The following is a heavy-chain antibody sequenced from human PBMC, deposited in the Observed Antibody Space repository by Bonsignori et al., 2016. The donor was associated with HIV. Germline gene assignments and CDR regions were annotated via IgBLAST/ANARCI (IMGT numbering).Heavy chain of an antibody. D-gene: IGHD1-1*01. Sequence: WIRQPPGKGLEWIGRIYTSGGTNYNPSLKSRVTISVDTSKNQFSLKLSSVTAADTAVYYCARGGEKALEDFVYWGQGTLVTVSS. CDR2: IYTSGGT. CDR3: ARGGEKALEDFVY. V-gene: IGHV4-61*02. J-gene: IGHJ4*02.